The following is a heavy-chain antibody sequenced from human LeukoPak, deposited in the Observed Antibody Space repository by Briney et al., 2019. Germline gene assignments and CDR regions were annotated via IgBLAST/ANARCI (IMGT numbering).Heavy chain of an antibody. CDR2: ISAYNGNT. V-gene: IGHV1-18*01. Sequence: ASVKVSCKASGYTFTSYGISGVRQAPGQGLEWMGWISAYNGNTNYAQKLQGRVTMTTDTSASTAYMELRSLRADDTAVYCCARVLLVGAAGVGYAGQGTLVTVST. CDR1: GYTFTSYG. CDR3: ARVLLVGAAGVGY. J-gene: IGHJ4*02. D-gene: IGHD1-26*01.